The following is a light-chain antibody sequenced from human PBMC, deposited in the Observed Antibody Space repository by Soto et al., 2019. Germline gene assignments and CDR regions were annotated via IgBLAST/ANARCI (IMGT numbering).Light chain of an antibody. CDR1: QSVSSY. Sequence: EIVLTQSPATLSLSPGERATLSCRASQSVSSYLAWYQQKPGQAPRLLIYDASNRATGIPARFSGSGSGTDFTLTISSLEPEDFAVYSCQQRSNWPETVGQGTKV. J-gene: IGKJ1*01. V-gene: IGKV3-11*01. CDR3: QQRSNWPET. CDR2: DAS.